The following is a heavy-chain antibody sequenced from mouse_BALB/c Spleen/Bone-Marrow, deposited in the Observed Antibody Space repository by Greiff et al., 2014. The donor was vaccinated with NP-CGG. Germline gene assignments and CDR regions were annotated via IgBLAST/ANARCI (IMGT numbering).Heavy chain of an antibody. J-gene: IGHJ2*01. CDR3: ARGGIAVDY. V-gene: IGHV1-80*01. CDR2: IYPGDGDT. CDR1: GYVFSTYW. Sequence: LVESGAELVRPGSSVKISCESSGYVFSTYWINWVKQRPGQGLEWIGQIYPGDGDTDYNGKFKDKATLTADKSSNTAYMQLSSLTSEDASVCFCARGGIAVDYWGQGTTLTVSS.